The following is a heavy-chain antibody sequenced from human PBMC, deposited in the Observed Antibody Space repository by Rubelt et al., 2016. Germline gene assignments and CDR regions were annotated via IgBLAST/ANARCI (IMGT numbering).Heavy chain of an antibody. J-gene: IGHJ6*02. D-gene: IGHD6-19*01. CDR1: GGSISSSSYY. CDR2: IYYSGST. Sequence: SLTCTVSGGSISSSSYYWGWIRQPPGKGLEWIGSIYYSGSTYYNPSLKSRVTISVDTSKNQFSLKLSSVTAADTAVYYCAGPGIAVAGTSENNRYYYYGMDVWGQGTTVTVSS. V-gene: IGHV4-39*01. CDR3: AGPGIAVAGTSENNRYYYYGMDV.